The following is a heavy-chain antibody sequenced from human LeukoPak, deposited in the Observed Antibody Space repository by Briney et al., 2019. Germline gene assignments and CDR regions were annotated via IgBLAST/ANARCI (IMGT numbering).Heavy chain of an antibody. CDR3: ARRLGIAAAGTYLDY. J-gene: IGHJ4*02. D-gene: IGHD6-13*01. Sequence: GESLKISCKGSGYSFTSYWIGWVRQMPGKGLEWMGIIYPGDSDTRYSPSFQGQVTTSADKSISTAYLQWSSLKASDTAMYYCARRLGIAAAGTYLDYWGQGTLVTVSS. V-gene: IGHV5-51*01. CDR1: GYSFTSYW. CDR2: IYPGDSDT.